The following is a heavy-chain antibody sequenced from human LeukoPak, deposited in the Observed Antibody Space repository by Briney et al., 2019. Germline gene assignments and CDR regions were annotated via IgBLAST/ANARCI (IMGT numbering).Heavy chain of an antibody. V-gene: IGHV1-2*02. CDR3: ARATPNGVTRVFHPSSYCFDP. CDR1: GYTFTGYY. CDR2: INPNTGDT. Sequence: ASVKVSCKASGYTFTGYYIHWVRQAPGQELEWMGWINPNTGDTKYAQKFQGRVTMTRDTSINTAYMELTRLRSDDTAVYYCARATPNGVTRVFHPSSYCFDPWGQGTLVTVSA. D-gene: IGHD2-8*01. J-gene: IGHJ5*02.